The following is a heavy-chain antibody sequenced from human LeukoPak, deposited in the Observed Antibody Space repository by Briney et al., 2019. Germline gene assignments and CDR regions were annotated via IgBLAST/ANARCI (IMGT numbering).Heavy chain of an antibody. V-gene: IGHV4-39*01. CDR3: TRQLGVGVWALDR. Sequence: SETLSLTCDVSGDSITTEHYWWGWLRQPPGKGLEWIAIIFYTGKIHDNPSLRNRISMSVDTSKDQFSLRLSAVTAADTAVYYCTRQLGVGVWALDRWGQGTLVTVSS. CDR2: IFYTGKI. J-gene: IGHJ4*02. D-gene: IGHD3-16*01. CDR1: GDSITTEHYW.